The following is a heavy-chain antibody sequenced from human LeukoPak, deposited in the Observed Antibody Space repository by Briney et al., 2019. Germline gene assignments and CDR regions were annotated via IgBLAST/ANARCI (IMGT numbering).Heavy chain of an antibody. D-gene: IGHD2-15*01. CDR2: ISWNSGSI. V-gene: IGHV3-9*01. CDR1: GFTFDDYA. CDR3: AKAPSMTPPVGYFDY. Sequence: GRSLRLSCAASGFTFDDYAMHWVRQAPGKGLEWVSGISWNSGSIGYAESVKGRFTISRDNAKNSLYLQMNSLRAEDTAVYYCAKAPSMTPPVGYFDYWGQGTLVTVSS. J-gene: IGHJ4*02.